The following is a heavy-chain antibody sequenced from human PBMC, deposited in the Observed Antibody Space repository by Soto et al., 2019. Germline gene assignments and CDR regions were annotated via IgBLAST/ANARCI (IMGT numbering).Heavy chain of an antibody. Sequence: GSLRLSCAASGFTFSSYAMSWVRQAPGKGLEWVSAISGSGGSTYYADSVKGRFTISRDNSKNTLYLQMNSLRAEDTAVYYCATHGTRAQLAYYYYYGMDVWGQGTTVTVSS. CDR1: GFTFSSYA. V-gene: IGHV3-23*01. D-gene: IGHD6-6*01. CDR2: ISGSGGST. J-gene: IGHJ6*02. CDR3: ATHGTRAQLAYYYYYGMDV.